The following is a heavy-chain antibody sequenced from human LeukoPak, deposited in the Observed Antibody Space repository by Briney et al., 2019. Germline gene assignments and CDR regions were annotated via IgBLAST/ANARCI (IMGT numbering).Heavy chain of an antibody. Sequence: PSETLSLTCAVYGGSFSGYYWSWILQPPGKGLEWIGEINHSGSTNYNPSLKSRVTISVDTSKNQFSLKLSSVTAADTAVYYCSARTPEYYYYYGMDVWGQGTTVTVSS. J-gene: IGHJ6*02. D-gene: IGHD2-15*01. CDR2: INHSGST. CDR1: GGSFSGYY. V-gene: IGHV4-34*01. CDR3: SARTPEYYYYYGMDV.